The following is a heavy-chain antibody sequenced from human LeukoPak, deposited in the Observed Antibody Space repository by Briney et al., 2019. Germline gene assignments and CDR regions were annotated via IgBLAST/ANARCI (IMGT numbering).Heavy chain of an antibody. Sequence: GGSLRLSCAASGFTFSTYAMSWVRQAPGKGLEWVSTISASGGTTYYADSVKGRFTISRDSSKNMLYLQVNSLRAEDTAVYYCAKDISTSWYEKYFQHWGQGTLVTVSS. CDR1: GFTFSTYA. J-gene: IGHJ1*01. V-gene: IGHV3-23*01. D-gene: IGHD6-19*01. CDR2: ISASGGTT. CDR3: AKDISTSWYEKYFQH.